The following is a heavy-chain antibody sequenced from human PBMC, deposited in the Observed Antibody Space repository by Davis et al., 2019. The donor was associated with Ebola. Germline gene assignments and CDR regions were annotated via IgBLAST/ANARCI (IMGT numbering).Heavy chain of an antibody. V-gene: IGHV3-48*02. CDR3: AREEMATLY. D-gene: IGHD5-24*01. Sequence: GESLKISCAASGFTFSSYSMNWVRQAPGKGLEWISYISISSSTTYYADSVKGRFTISRDNAKNSLYLQMNSLRDEDTAVYYCAREEMATLYWGQGTLVTVSS. CDR2: ISISSSTT. CDR1: GFTFSSYS. J-gene: IGHJ4*02.